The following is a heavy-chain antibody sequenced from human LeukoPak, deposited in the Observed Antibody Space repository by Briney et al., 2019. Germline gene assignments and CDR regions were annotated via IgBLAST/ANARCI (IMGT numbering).Heavy chain of an antibody. D-gene: IGHD5-18*01. V-gene: IGHV3-30*18. J-gene: IGHJ6*02. CDR3: AKTPLTAMGPDHYYGMDV. Sequence: GRSLRLSCAASGFTFSNYGMHWVRQAPGKGLEWVAIISYDGSNKYYADSVKGRFTISRDNSKNTLYLQMNSLRAEDAAAYYCAKTPLTAMGPDHYYGMDVWGQGTTVTVSS. CDR2: ISYDGSNK. CDR1: GFTFSNYG.